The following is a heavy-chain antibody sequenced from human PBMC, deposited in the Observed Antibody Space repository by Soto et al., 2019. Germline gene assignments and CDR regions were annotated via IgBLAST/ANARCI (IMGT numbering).Heavy chain of an antibody. CDR2: IHYSGST. D-gene: IGHD3-10*01. Sequence: QVQLQESGPGLVKPSETVSLTCTVSGGSISSYYWSWIRQPPGKGLEWIGYIHYSGSTKYDPSLKSRVTISVYTSKNQVSLKLTSVTAADTAVYYCARRMVRGVIDYWGQGTLVTVSS. CDR1: GGSISSYY. J-gene: IGHJ4*02. CDR3: ARRMVRGVIDY. V-gene: IGHV4-59*08.